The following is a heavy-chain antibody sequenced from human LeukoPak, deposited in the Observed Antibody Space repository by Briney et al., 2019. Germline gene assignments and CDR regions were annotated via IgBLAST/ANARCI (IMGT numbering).Heavy chain of an antibody. CDR2: INHSGST. J-gene: IGHJ4*02. Sequence: SETLSLTCTVSGGSISSSSYYWGWIRQPPGKGLEWIGEINHSGSTNYNPSLKSRVTISVDTSKNQFSLKLSSVTAADTAVYYCATAVGATQPFDYWGQGTLVTVSS. CDR3: ATAVGATQPFDY. CDR1: GGSISSSSYY. D-gene: IGHD1-26*01. V-gene: IGHV4-39*07.